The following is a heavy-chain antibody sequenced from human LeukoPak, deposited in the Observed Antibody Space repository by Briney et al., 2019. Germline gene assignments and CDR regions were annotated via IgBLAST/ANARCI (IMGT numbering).Heavy chain of an antibody. Sequence: PSETLSLTCAVYGGSFSGYYWSWIRQPPGKGLEWIGEINHSGSTNYNPSLKSRVTISVDTSKNQFSLKLSSVTAADTAVYYCARGRDYYGSGAHYYMDVWGKGTTVTVSS. J-gene: IGHJ6*03. CDR3: ARGRDYYGSGAHYYMDV. CDR1: GGSFSGYY. D-gene: IGHD3-10*01. CDR2: INHSGST. V-gene: IGHV4-34*01.